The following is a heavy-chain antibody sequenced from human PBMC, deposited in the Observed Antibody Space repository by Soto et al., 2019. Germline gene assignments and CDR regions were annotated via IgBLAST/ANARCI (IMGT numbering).Heavy chain of an antibody. CDR3: ASGSYGDY. V-gene: IGHV1-18*01. CDR1: GYTFTSYG. D-gene: IGHD1-26*01. CDR2: ISAHNGNT. Sequence: QVHLVQSGAEVKKPGASVKVSCKASGYTFTSYGITWVRQAPGQGLEWMGWISAHNGNTDYAQKLQGRVIVTRDTSTSTAYMELMSLISDDTAVYYCASGSYGDYWGQGALVTVSS. J-gene: IGHJ4*02.